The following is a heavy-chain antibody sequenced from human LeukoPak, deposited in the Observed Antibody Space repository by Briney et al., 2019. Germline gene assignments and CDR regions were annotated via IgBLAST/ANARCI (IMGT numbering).Heavy chain of an antibody. CDR2: ISGSGGST. D-gene: IGHD6-13*01. CDR1: GFTFSSYA. V-gene: IGHV3-23*01. CDR3: AKDLYSSSWYLKHYYGMDV. J-gene: IGHJ6*02. Sequence: PGGSLRLSCAASGFTFSSYAMSWVRQAPGKGLEWVSAISGSGGSTYYADSVKGRFTISRDNSKNTLYLQMNSLRAEDTAVYYCAKDLYSSSWYLKHYYGMDVWGQGTTVTVSS.